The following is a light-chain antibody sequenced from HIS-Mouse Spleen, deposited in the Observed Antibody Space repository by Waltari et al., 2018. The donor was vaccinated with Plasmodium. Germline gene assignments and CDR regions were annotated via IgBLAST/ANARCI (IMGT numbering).Light chain of an antibody. V-gene: IGLV2-11*01. CDR1: SSDVCGYNH. Sequence: QSALTQPRSVSGSPGQSVTISCTGTSSDVCGYNHVSRYQQHQGKAPKRRYYDVGKRHAGGPDRLYGSKSGNTASLTFSGLQAEDEADYSCCSYAGSYTEVFGTGTKVTVL. CDR2: DVG. CDR3: CSYAGSYTEV. J-gene: IGLJ1*01.